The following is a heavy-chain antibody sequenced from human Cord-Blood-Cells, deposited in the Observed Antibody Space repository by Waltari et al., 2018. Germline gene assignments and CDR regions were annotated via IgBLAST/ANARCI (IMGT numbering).Heavy chain of an antibody. V-gene: IGHV4-4*07. D-gene: IGHD2-2*01. CDR2: IYTSGST. Sequence: QVQLQESGPGLVKPSETLSLTCTVSGGSISRYYWSWIRQPAGKGLEWIGRIYTSGSTNYNPSLKSRVTMSVDTSKNQFSLKLSSVTAADTAVYYCAREDYQLLPNYYYYYMDVWGKGTTVTVSS. J-gene: IGHJ6*03. CDR1: GGSISRYY. CDR3: AREDYQLLPNYYYYYMDV.